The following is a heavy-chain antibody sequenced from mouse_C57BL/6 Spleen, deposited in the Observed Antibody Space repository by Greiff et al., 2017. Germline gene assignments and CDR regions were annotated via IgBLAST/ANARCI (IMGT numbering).Heavy chain of an antibody. D-gene: IGHD1-1*01. J-gene: IGHJ1*03. CDR2: IYPGDGDT. Sequence: VHLVESGPELVKPGASVKISCKASGYAFSSSWMNWVKQRPGKGLEWIGRIYPGDGDTNYNGKFKGKATLTADKSSSTAYMQLSSLTSEDSAVYFCARAGYGSSSWYFDVWGTGTTVTVSS. CDR3: ARAGYGSSSWYFDV. V-gene: IGHV1-82*01. CDR1: GYAFSSSW.